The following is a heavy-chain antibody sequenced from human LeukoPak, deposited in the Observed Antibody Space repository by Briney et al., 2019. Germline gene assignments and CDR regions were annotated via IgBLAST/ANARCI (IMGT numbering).Heavy chain of an antibody. CDR1: GYTFTSYG. Sequence: ASVKASCKASGYTFTSYGISWVRQAPGQGLEWMGWISAYNGNTNYAQKLQGGVTMTTDTSTSTAYMELRSLRSDDTAVYYCARDPYTMIVVVRASWFDPWGQGTLVTVSS. CDR3: ARDPYTMIVVVRASWFDP. J-gene: IGHJ5*02. V-gene: IGHV1-18*01. CDR2: ISAYNGNT. D-gene: IGHD3-22*01.